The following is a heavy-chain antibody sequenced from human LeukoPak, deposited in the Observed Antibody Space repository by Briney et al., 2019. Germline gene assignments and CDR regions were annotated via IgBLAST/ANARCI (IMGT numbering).Heavy chain of an antibody. V-gene: IGHV1-18*01. Sequence: EASVKVSCKTSGHTFTSFGFSWVRQAPGQGLEWLGWISAYNGDTSYAQNLQGRVTMTTDTSTSTAYMELRSLRSDDTAVYYCARVPPSAHQLLSSDYWGQGTQVTVSS. CDR3: ARVPPSAHQLLSSDY. CDR1: GHTFTSFG. CDR2: ISAYNGDT. J-gene: IGHJ4*02. D-gene: IGHD2-2*01.